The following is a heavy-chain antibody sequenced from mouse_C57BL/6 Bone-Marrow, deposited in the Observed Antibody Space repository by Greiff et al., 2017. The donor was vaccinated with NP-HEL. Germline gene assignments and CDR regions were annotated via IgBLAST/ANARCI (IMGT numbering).Heavy chain of an antibody. V-gene: IGHV1-81*01. Sequence: QVQLQQSGAELARPGASVKLSCKASGYTFTSYGISWVKQRTGQGLEWIGEIYPRSGNTYYNEKFKGKATLTADKSSSTAYMELRSLTSEDAAVYFCASSTVVATGFAYWGQGTLVTVSA. CDR1: GYTFTSYG. CDR3: ASSTVVATGFAY. J-gene: IGHJ3*01. D-gene: IGHD1-1*01. CDR2: IYPRSGNT.